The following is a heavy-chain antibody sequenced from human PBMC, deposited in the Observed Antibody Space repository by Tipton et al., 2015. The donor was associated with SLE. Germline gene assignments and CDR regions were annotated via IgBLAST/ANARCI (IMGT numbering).Heavy chain of an antibody. V-gene: IGHV3-74*01. Sequence: SLRLSCVVSGFHFGSYWMHWVRQAPGKGLVWVSRSNEDGGITSYADSVKGRLTISRDNSNNTLYLQMRGLRGEDTAVYYCAKCKSALMNANFDYWGQGSPVTVSS. CDR2: SNEDGGIT. CDR3: AKCKSALMNANFDY. CDR1: GFHFGSYW. J-gene: IGHJ4*02. D-gene: IGHD2/OR15-2a*01.